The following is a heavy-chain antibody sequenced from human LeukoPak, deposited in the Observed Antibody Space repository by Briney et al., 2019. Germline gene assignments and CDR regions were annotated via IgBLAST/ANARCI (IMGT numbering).Heavy chain of an antibody. D-gene: IGHD7-27*01. CDR1: GFTFSSYS. CDR2: ISSSSSTI. V-gene: IGHV3-48*04. J-gene: IGHJ3*02. Sequence: GGSLRLSCAASGFTFSSYSMNWVRQAPGKGLEWVSYISSSSSTIYYADSVKGRFTISRDNAKNSLYLQMNSLRAEDTAVYYCASTPPGDSGDAFDIWGQGTMVTVSS. CDR3: ASTPPGDSGDAFDI.